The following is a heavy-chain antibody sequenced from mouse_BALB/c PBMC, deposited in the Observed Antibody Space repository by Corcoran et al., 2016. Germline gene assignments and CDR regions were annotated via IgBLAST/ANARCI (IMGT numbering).Heavy chain of an antibody. CDR3: AREPRAMDY. CDR1: GYTFTNYG. V-gene: IGHV9-3-1*01. CDR2: IYTYTGEP. J-gene: IGHJ4*01. Sequence: QIQLVQSGPELKKPGETVKISCKASGYTFTNYGMNWVKQAPGKGLQWMGWIYTYTGEPTYADDFKGRFAFSLEASTTTAYLQINNLKNEDTATYFCAREPRAMDYWGQGTSVTVSS.